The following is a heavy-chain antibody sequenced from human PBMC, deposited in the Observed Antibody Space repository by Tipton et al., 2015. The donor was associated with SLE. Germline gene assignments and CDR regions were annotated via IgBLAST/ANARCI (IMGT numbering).Heavy chain of an antibody. J-gene: IGHJ4*02. Sequence: TLSLTCTVSGGSISGSNYYWDWIRQPPGKGPEWIGSVYSTGSTYRNPSLKSRVTVSLDTSNNQFSLNLNSVTAADTAVYYCATTSCSGDSCLVDHWGQGTLVTVSS. CDR1: GGSISGSNYY. CDR3: ATTSCSGDSCLVDH. D-gene: IGHD2-21*01. V-gene: IGHV4-39*07. CDR2: VYSTGST.